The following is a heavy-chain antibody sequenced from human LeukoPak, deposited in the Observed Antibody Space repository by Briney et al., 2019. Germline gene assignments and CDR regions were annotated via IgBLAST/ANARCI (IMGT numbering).Heavy chain of an antibody. J-gene: IGHJ6*02. V-gene: IGHV1-8*02. Sequence: GASVKASCKASGGTFSSYAISWVRQAPGQGLEWMGWMNPNSGNTGYAQKFQGRVTMTRNTSISTAYMELSSLRSEDTAVYYCARRRGYYYYYGMDVWGQGTTVTVSS. CDR3: ARRRGYYYYYGMDV. CDR1: GGTFSSYA. CDR2: MNPNSGNT. D-gene: IGHD3-10*01.